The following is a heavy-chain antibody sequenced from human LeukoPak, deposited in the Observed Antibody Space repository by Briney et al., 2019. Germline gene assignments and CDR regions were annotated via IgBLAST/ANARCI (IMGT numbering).Heavy chain of an antibody. D-gene: IGHD3-10*01. Sequence: GASVKVSCKASGYTFTSYGISWVRQAPGQGLEWVGWISAYNGNTNYAQKLQGRVTMTTDTSTSTAYMELRSLRSDDTAVYYCARAGAYYGSGSYFNWGQGTLVTVSS. CDR3: ARAGAYYGSGSYFN. CDR1: GYTFTSYG. J-gene: IGHJ4*02. CDR2: ISAYNGNT. V-gene: IGHV1-18*01.